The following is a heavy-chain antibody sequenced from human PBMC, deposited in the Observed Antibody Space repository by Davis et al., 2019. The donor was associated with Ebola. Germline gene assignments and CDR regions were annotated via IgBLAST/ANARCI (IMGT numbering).Heavy chain of an antibody. CDR3: ARGGSSWFLGNWFDP. D-gene: IGHD6-13*01. V-gene: IGHV1-8*01. J-gene: IGHJ5*02. CDR2: MNPNSGNT. Sequence: ASVKVSCKASGYTFTNYDINWVRQATGQGLEWMGWMNPNSGNTGYAQKFQGRVTMTRNTSISTAYMELSSLRSEDTAVYYCARGGSSWFLGNWFDPWGQGTLVTVSS. CDR1: GYTFTNYD.